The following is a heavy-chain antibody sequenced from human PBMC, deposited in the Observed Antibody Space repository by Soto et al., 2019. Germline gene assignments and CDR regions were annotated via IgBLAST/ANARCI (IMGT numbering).Heavy chain of an antibody. J-gene: IGHJ6*04. CDR2: ISSSGSTI. Sequence: GGSLRLSCAASGFTFSSYEMNWVRQAPGKGLEWVSYISSSGSTIYYADSVKGRFTISRDNAKNSLYLQMNSLRAEDTAVYYCAKDRVFTMFRLVIILLHSNYTMIVWTTGS. D-gene: IGHD3-10*01. V-gene: IGHV3-48*03. CDR3: AKDRVFTMFRLVIILLHSNYTMIV. CDR1: GFTFSSYE.